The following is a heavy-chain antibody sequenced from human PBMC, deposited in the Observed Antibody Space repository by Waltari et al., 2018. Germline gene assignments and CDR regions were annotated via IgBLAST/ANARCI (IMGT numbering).Heavy chain of an antibody. CDR1: GFTFSDHN. D-gene: IGHD2-21*01. Sequence: EVQLVESGGGLVQPGGSLRLSCAASGFTFSDHNMDWVRPAPGKGLEWVGRTRNKANSYTTEYAASVKGRFTISRDDSKNSLYLQMNSLKTEDTAVYYCASSAGEDAFDIWGQGTMVTVSS. CDR2: TRNKANSYTT. J-gene: IGHJ3*02. V-gene: IGHV3-72*01. CDR3: ASSAGEDAFDI.